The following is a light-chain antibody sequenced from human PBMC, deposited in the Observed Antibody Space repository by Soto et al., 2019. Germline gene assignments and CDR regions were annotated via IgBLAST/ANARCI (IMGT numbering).Light chain of an antibody. CDR2: EVT. J-gene: IGLJ1*01. CDR3: SSYTNINTGACV. CDR1: SGDIGSYNR. V-gene: IGLV2-14*01. Sequence: QSALTQPASVSGSPGQSITISRTGTSGDIGSYNRVSWYQQHPGKAPKLIIYEVTDRPSGVSNRFSGSKSGNPASLTISGLQAEDEAEYYCSSYTNINTGACVFGTGTKLTVL.